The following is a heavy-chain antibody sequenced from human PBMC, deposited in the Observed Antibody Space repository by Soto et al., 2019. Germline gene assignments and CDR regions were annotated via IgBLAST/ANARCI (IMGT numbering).Heavy chain of an antibody. V-gene: IGHV1-2*02. CDR2: IFPNSGAT. D-gene: IGHD2-15*01. CDR3: ARGRSLKWNWFDR. CDR1: GYVFTGVY. J-gene: IGHJ5*02. Sequence: GASVKVSCKASGYVFTGVYLHWVRQAPGQGLEWMGWIFPNSGATNYAQKFQGRVTLTRDTSLSTGYMDLTRLTSDDTAVYYCARGRSLKWNWFDRWGQGTLVTVSS.